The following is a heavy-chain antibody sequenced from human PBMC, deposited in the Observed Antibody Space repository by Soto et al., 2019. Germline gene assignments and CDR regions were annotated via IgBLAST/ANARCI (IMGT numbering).Heavy chain of an antibody. Sequence: GGSLRLSCAASGFTFSSYSMNWVRQAPGKGLEWVSSISSSSSYIYYADSVKGRFTISRDNAKNSLHLQMNSLRAEDTAVYYCAREPAAAGYYYGMDVWGQGTTVTVSS. V-gene: IGHV3-21*01. CDR2: ISSSSSYI. D-gene: IGHD6-13*01. CDR3: AREPAAAGYYYGMDV. J-gene: IGHJ6*02. CDR1: GFTFSSYS.